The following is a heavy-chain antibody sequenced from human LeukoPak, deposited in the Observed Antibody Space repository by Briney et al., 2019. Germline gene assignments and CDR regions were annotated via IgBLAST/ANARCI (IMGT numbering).Heavy chain of an antibody. V-gene: IGHV1-8*01. Sequence: GASVKVSCMTSGYPFTTYEINWVRQAAGQGLEWMGWVHPNSGNTAYAQKFQGRVTMTRNTSISTAYMELSSLRSDDTAVYFCARGPRNDPWGQGTLVTVSS. CDR3: ARGPRNDP. J-gene: IGHJ5*02. CDR1: GYPFTTYE. CDR2: VHPNSGNT. D-gene: IGHD1-14*01.